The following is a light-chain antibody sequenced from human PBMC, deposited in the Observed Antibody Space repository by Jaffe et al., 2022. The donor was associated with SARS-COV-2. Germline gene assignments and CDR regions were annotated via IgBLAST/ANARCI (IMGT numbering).Light chain of an antibody. CDR2: TAS. J-gene: IGKJ4*01. CDR1: QDISNY. V-gene: IGKV1-33*01. CDR3: QQYDNLPLT. Sequence: DIQMTQSPSSLSASVGDRVTITCQASQDISNYLNWYQQKPGKAPKLLIYTASNLEAGVPSRFSGSGSGTDFIFTISSLQPEDIATYYCQQYDNLPLTFGGGTKVEIK.